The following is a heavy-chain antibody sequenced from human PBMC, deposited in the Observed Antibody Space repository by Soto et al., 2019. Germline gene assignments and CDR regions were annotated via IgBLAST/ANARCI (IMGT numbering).Heavy chain of an antibody. J-gene: IGHJ4*02. Sequence: SVKVSCKASGGTFSSYAISWVRQAPGQGLEWMGGIIPIFGTANYAQKFQGRVTITADESTSTAYMELSSLKSEDTAVYYCARDYGYSYGSTQSTCDYWGRGTLVTIAS. CDR3: ARDYGYSYGSTQSTCDY. D-gene: IGHD5-18*01. V-gene: IGHV1-69*13. CDR2: IIPIFGTA. CDR1: GGTFSSYA.